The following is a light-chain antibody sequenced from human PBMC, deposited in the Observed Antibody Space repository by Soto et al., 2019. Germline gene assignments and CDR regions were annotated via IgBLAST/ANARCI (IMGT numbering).Light chain of an antibody. CDR2: TVS. Sequence: QSALTQPASVSGSPGQSITISCTGTSSDVGSYIFVSWHQQHPGKAPKLIIYTVSSRPSGVSYRFSGSKSGNTASLTISGLQAEDEADYYCSSYTTNSSYVFGTGTKLTVL. V-gene: IGLV2-14*03. CDR1: SSDVGSYIF. CDR3: SSYTTNSSYV. J-gene: IGLJ1*01.